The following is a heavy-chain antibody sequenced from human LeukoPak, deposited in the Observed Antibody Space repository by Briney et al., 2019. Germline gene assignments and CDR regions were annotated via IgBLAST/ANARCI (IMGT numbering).Heavy chain of an antibody. CDR2: IPCSGDTT. Sequence: PGWSLRLSCAASGFTFSSYALPWVRPAPGKGVEWVSGIPCSGDTTFYADSVKGRFTISRDNSKNMLYLQMHSLRVEDTAVYYCVKDYSTIPAAANPLFDYWGQGALVTVSS. V-gene: IGHV3-23*01. CDR3: VKDYSTIPAAANPLFDY. J-gene: IGHJ4*02. CDR1: GFTFSSYA. D-gene: IGHD6-13*01.